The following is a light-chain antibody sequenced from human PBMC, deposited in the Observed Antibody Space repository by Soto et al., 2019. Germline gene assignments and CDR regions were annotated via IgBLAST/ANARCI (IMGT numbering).Light chain of an antibody. CDR3: QQYNSWT. CDR2: KAS. J-gene: IGKJ1*01. Sequence: DIQMTQSPSTLSASVGDRVTITCRASQSFNNWLAWYQQKPGKAPKLLIYKASNLESGVPSRFSGSGSGTECTLTISSLQPDDFGTDYWQQYNSWTFGQGTKVEIK. CDR1: QSFNNW. V-gene: IGKV1-5*03.